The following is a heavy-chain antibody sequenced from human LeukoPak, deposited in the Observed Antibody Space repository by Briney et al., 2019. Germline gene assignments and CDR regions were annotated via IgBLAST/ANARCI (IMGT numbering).Heavy chain of an antibody. CDR3: TGDGVAGTGTVY. V-gene: IGHV3-23*01. J-gene: IGHJ4*02. Sequence: GGSLRLSCAASGFTFSDSAMTWVRQAPWKGLDWVSLISFSGANSYYADSVKGRFTISRDNSKNTLYLQMNSLRAEDTAVYYCTGDGVAGTGTVYWGQGTLVTVSS. CDR2: ISFSGANS. CDR1: GFTFSDSA. D-gene: IGHD6-19*01.